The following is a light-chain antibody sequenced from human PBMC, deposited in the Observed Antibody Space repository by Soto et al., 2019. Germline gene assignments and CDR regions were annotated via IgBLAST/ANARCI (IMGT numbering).Light chain of an antibody. V-gene: IGLV1-40*01. CDR3: QSYDNSLSAYV. CDR1: SSNIGAGYD. Sequence: SVLPQPPSVSGSPGQRVTISCTGRSSNIGAGYDVHWYQQLPGTAPKVLIYGNINRPSGVPDRFSGSKSGTSASLAITGLQAEDEADYYCQSYDNSLSAYVFGPGTKVTVL. CDR2: GNI. J-gene: IGLJ1*01.